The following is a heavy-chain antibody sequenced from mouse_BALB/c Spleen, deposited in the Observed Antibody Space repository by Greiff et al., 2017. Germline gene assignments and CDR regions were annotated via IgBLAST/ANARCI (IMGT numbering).Heavy chain of an antibody. CDR2: ISSGGGST. V-gene: IGHV5-12-1*01. D-gene: IGHD3-3*01. J-gene: IGHJ4*01. CDR1: GFAFSSYD. Sequence: EVKLVESGGGLVKPGGSLKLSCAASGFAFSSYDMSWVRQTPEKRLEWVAYISSGGGSTYYPDTVKGRFTISRDNAKNTLYLQMSSLKSEDTAMYYCARQGGTDAMDYWGQGTSVTVSS. CDR3: ARQGGTDAMDY.